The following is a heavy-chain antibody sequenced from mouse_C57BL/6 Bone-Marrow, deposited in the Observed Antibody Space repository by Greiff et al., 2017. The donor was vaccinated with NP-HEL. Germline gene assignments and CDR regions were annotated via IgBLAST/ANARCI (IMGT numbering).Heavy chain of an antibody. CDR2: ISDGGSYT. D-gene: IGHD1-1*01. CDR3: ARDRAYYDGTLDY. V-gene: IGHV5-4*01. J-gene: IGHJ2*01. Sequence: EVKLVESGGGLVKPGGSLTLSCAASGFTFSSYAMSWVRQTPEKRLEWVATISDGGSYTYYPANVNGRFTISRDNAKNNLYLQMSHLKSEDKAMYYGARDRAYYDGTLDYWGQGTTLTVSS. CDR1: GFTFSSYA.